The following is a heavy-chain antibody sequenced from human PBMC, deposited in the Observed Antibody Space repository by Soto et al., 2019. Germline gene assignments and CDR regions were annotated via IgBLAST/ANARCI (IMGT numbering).Heavy chain of an antibody. D-gene: IGHD5-12*01. CDR2: ISSSSYI. J-gene: IGHJ4*02. V-gene: IGHV3-21*01. Sequence: GGSLRLSCAASGFTFSSYSMNWVRQAPGKGLEWVSSISSSSYIYYADSVKGRFTISRDNAKNSLYLQMNSLRAEDTAVYYCASVRGYSGYGGPYPDYRGQGTLVTVSS. CDR1: GFTFSSYS. CDR3: ASVRGYSGYGGPYPDY.